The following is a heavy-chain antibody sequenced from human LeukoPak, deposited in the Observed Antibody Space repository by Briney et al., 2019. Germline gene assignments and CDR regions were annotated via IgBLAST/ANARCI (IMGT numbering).Heavy chain of an antibody. D-gene: IGHD3-9*01. CDR2: IYSGGST. V-gene: IGHV3-66*01. CDR3: ARDREERYFDLKTDYYYYYMDV. CDR1: GFTVSSNY. J-gene: IGHJ6*03. Sequence: PGGSLRLSCAASGFTVSSNYMSWVRQAPGKGLEWVSVIYSGGSTYYADSVKGRFTIFRDNSKNTLYLQMNSLRAEDTAVYYCARDREERYFDLKTDYYYYYMDVWGKGTTVTISS.